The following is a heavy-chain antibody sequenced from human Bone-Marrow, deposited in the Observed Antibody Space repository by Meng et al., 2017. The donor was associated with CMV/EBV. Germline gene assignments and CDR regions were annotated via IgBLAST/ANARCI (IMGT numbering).Heavy chain of an antibody. CDR3: AKDRTPSTRIVGARGGGVDY. D-gene: IGHD1-26*01. Sequence: GGSLRLSCAVSGFTFSSYWMSWVRQAPGKGLEWLANIKPDGTDKNYVDSVKGRFTISRDNVKNSLYLQMNSLRAEDTAVYYCAKDRTPSTRIVGARGGGVDYWGQGTLVTVSS. CDR1: GFTFSSYW. J-gene: IGHJ4*02. CDR2: IKPDGTDK. V-gene: IGHV3-7*01.